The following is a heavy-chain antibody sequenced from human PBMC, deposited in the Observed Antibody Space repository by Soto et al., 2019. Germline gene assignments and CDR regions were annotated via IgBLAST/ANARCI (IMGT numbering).Heavy chain of an antibody. CDR3: ARDRESSSWQYAFDI. V-gene: IGHV4-59*01. J-gene: IGHJ3*02. CDR1: GGSISSYY. Sequence: SETLSLTCTVSGGSISSYYWSWIRQPPGKGLEWIGYIYYSGSTNYNPSLKSRVTISVDTSKNQFSLKLSSVTAADTAVYYCARDRESSSWQYAFDIWGQGTMVTVSS. D-gene: IGHD6-13*01. CDR2: IYYSGST.